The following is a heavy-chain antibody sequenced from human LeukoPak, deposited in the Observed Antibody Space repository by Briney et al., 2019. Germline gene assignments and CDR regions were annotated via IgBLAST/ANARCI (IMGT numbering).Heavy chain of an antibody. D-gene: IGHD3-22*01. Sequence: GGSLRLSCAASGFTFSNYGMHWVRQAPGKGLEWVAIVSFDGSNKYYADSVKGRFTISRDNSKNTLYLQMNSLRPEDTALYYCAKDGSSGSYTYFDLWGRGTLVTVSS. J-gene: IGHJ2*01. CDR3: AKDGSSGSYTYFDL. CDR2: VSFDGSNK. V-gene: IGHV3-30*18. CDR1: GFTFSNYG.